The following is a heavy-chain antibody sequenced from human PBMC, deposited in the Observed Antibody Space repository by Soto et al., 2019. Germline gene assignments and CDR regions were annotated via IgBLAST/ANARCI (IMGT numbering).Heavy chain of an antibody. J-gene: IGHJ6*02. V-gene: IGHV3-23*01. CDR1: GFNFRTSA. CDR2: SNSDDST. CDR3: AKIDFWSGYQIYYYYYGMDV. Sequence: PGGSLRLSWTASGFNFRTSAMSWVRRAPGKGLEWVSGSNSDDSTYYAASVRGRFTISRDNSKNTLYLQMNSLRAEDTAVYYCAKIDFWSGYQIYYYYYGMDVWGQGTTVTVSS. D-gene: IGHD3-3*01.